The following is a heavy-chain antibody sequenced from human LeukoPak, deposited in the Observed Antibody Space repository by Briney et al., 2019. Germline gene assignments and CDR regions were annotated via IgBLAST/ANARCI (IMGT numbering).Heavy chain of an antibody. CDR3: ARVDYDHDSKFGGSA. D-gene: IGHD3-22*01. J-gene: IGHJ5*02. V-gene: IGHV3-7*01. CDR2: IKQDGGEK. Sequence: GGSLRLSCAASGFTFSSYWMSWVRQAPGKGLECVANIKQDGGEKYYVDSVKGRFTISRDNAKNSLYLQMNSLRAEDTAVYYCARVDYDHDSKFGGSAWGQGTLVTVSS. CDR1: GFTFSSYW.